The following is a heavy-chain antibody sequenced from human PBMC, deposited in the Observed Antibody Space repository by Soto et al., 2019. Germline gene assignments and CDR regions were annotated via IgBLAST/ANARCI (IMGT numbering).Heavy chain of an antibody. CDR2: IRTSGSPI. J-gene: IGHJ4*02. D-gene: IGHD3-22*01. V-gene: IGHV3-11*01. Sequence: GGSLRLSCAASGVSLRDYHMSWIRQAPGKGLEWISYIRTSGSPIYYADSVKGRFTISRDNAQNPLFLQMNSLRAEDTAVYYCATDYYYDSSGYFDNWGQGTVVTVSS. CDR3: ATDYYYDSSGYFDN. CDR1: GVSLRDYH.